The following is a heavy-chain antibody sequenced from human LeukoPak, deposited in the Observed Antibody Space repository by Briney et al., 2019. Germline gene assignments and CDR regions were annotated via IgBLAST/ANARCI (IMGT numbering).Heavy chain of an antibody. CDR2: TYYRPNLYN. J-gene: IGHJ4*02. V-gene: IGHV6-1*01. D-gene: IGHD3-10*01. Sequence: SQTLSLTCALSGDTLSSSTAAWHWIRQSPSRGLDWLGRTYYRPNLYNDYAVSVKSRITINPDTSKNQFSLQLNSVTAEDTAVYYCARGGVRGAAPLYYFDYWGQGTLVTVSS. CDR3: ARGGVRGAAPLYYFDY. CDR1: GDTLSSSTAA.